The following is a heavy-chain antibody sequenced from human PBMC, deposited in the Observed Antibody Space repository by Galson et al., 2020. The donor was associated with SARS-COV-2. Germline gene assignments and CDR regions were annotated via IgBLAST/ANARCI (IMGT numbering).Heavy chain of an antibody. CDR3: ARAPPATYYYYHGLDV. V-gene: IGHV4-59*01. Sequence: SETLSLTCTVSGASIYNYYWSWIRQVPGKGLEWIGFSSYSWTTVYNPSLESRVTISVDTSKSQSSLKLTSVTAVDTAVYYCARAPPATYYYYHGLDVWGQGTTVIVSS. J-gene: IGHJ6*02. CDR1: GASIYNYY. D-gene: IGHD3-10*01. CDR2: SSYSWTT.